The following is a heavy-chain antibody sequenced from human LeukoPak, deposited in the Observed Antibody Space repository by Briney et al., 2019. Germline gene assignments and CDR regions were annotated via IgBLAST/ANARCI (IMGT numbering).Heavy chain of an antibody. CDR2: IRSRTDGGTT. CDR1: GFTFSNAW. Sequence: GGSLRLSCVASGFTFSNAWMNWVRQAPGKGLEWVGRIRSRTDGGTTDYAAPVKGRFTISRDDSKNTLYLQMNSLKTEDTAVYYCTTKVLRYFDWLPPDDYWGQGTLVTVSS. CDR3: TTKVLRYFDWLPPDDY. D-gene: IGHD3-9*01. V-gene: IGHV3-15*01. J-gene: IGHJ4*02.